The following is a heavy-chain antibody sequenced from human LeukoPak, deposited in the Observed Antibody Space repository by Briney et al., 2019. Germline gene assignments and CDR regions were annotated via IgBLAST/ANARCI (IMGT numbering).Heavy chain of an antibody. CDR1: GFTFSSYA. Sequence: GGSLRLSCAASGFTFSSYAMSWVRQAPGKGLEWVSGISGSGGSTYSADSVKGRLTISRDNSQNTLYLQMNTLRAEDTAVYYCAKFAGTSSHLEKWLRFGDNWFDPWGQGTLVTVSS. D-gene: IGHD5-12*01. CDR2: ISGSGGST. CDR3: AKFAGTSSHLEKWLRFGDNWFDP. J-gene: IGHJ5*02. V-gene: IGHV3-23*01.